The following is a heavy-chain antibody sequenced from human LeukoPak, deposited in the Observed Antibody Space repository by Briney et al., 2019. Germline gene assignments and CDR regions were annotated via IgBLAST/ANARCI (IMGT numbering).Heavy chain of an antibody. CDR3: ARGYYDSNAQLFDY. V-gene: IGHV3-7*01. D-gene: IGHD3-22*01. CDR2: IKHDASEK. Sequence: PGGSLRLSCAASGFTFSSYWMGWVRQAPGKGLEWVANIKHDASEKYFMESLKGRFTISRDNAKNSLYLQMNSLRAEDTAVYYCARGYYDSNAQLFDYWGQGTLVTVSS. CDR1: GFTFSSYW. J-gene: IGHJ4*02.